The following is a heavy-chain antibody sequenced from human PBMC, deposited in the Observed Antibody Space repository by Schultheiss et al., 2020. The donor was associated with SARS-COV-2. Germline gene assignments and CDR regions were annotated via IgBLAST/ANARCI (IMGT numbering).Heavy chain of an antibody. V-gene: IGHV4-59*12. Sequence: SETLSLTCTVSGGSISSYYWSWIRQPPGKGLEWIGYIYYSGSTNYNPSLKSRVTISVDTSKNQFSLKLSSVTAADTAVYYCARGNWPASNWFDPWGQGTLVTVSS. CDR3: ARGNWPASNWFDP. CDR2: IYYSGST. CDR1: GGSISSYY. D-gene: IGHD1-20*01. J-gene: IGHJ5*02.